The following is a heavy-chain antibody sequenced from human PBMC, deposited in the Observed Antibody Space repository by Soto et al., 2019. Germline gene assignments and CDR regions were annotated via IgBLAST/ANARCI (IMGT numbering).Heavy chain of an antibody. CDR3: TTARGTYGAEYFQH. CDR2: IKSKTDGGTT. D-gene: IGHD4-17*01. Sequence: LRLSCAASGFTFTNAWMSWVRQAPGKGLEWVGRIKSKTDGGTTDYAAPVKGRFTISRDDSKNTLYLQMNSLKTEDTAVYYCTTARGTYGAEYFQHWGQGTLVTVSS. CDR1: GFTFTNAW. V-gene: IGHV3-15*01. J-gene: IGHJ1*01.